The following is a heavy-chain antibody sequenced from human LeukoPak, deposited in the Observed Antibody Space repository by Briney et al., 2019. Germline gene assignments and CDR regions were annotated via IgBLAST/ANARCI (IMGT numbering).Heavy chain of an antibody. J-gene: IGHJ5*02. CDR1: GFTSSTST. CDR3: VRIPNSAGFPNWFDP. V-gene: IGHV3-21*01. D-gene: IGHD6-19*01. CDR2: ISSSNDYI. Sequence: GGSLRLSCAASGFTSSTSTMNWVRQAPGKGLEWVSSISSSNDYIYYADSVKGRFTISRGNAKNSLYLQMNSRRAADTAVYYCVRIPNSAGFPNWFDPWGQGTLVTVSS.